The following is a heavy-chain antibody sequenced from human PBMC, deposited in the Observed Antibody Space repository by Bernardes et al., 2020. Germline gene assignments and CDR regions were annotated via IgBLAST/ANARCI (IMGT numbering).Heavy chain of an antibody. J-gene: IGHJ4*02. D-gene: IGHD3-3*01. CDR2: IFHTGST. Sequence: SETLSLTCAVSGGSISSGNWWSWVRQPPGKGLEWIGEIFHTGSTNYNPSLKSRVTISVDKSYNQFSLKLSSVTAADTAVYYCASRPVTYYDFWGGTPEEVWGQGTLVTVSS. CDR1: GGSISSGNW. V-gene: IGHV4-4*02. CDR3: ASRPVTYYDFWGGTPEEV.